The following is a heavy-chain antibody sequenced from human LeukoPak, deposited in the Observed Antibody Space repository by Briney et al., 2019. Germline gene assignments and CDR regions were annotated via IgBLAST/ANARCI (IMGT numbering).Heavy chain of an antibody. CDR3: ARVSSSIAARPPDY. Sequence: GGSLRLSCAASGFTFNSYWMSWVRQAPGKGLEWVANIKKDGSEKYYVDSVKGRFTISRDNAKNTLYLQMNSLRAEDTAVYYCARVSSSIAARPPDYWGQGTLVTVSS. J-gene: IGHJ4*02. CDR2: IKKDGSEK. V-gene: IGHV3-7*01. D-gene: IGHD6-6*01. CDR1: GFTFNSYW.